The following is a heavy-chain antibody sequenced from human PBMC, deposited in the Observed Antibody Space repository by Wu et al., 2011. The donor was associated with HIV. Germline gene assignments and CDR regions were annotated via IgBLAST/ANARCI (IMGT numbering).Heavy chain of an antibody. V-gene: IGHV1-2*02. J-gene: IGHJ4*02. D-gene: IGHD1-26*01. CDR1: GYTFNTYY. Sequence: QVQLVQSETEVKKPGASVTVSCKTSGYTFNTYYMHWLRQAPGQGLEWMGWINPNIGDTHYAQSFQGRVTLTRDTSINTAYMELSRLRSDDTAVYYCARDSGGSYDYWGQGTLVTVSS. CDR2: INPNIGDT. CDR3: ARDSGGSYDY.